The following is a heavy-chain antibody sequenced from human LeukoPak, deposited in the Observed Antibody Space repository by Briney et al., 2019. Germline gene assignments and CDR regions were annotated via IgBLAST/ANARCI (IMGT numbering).Heavy chain of an antibody. J-gene: IGHJ1*01. D-gene: IGHD3-22*01. CDR1: GGSISSYY. CDR2: IYYTGST. V-gene: IGHV4-59*08. Sequence: ETLSLTCTVSGGSISSYYWSWIRQPPGKGLEWIGYIYYTGSTNYNPSLKSRVTISLDTSKTQFSLKPSSVTAADTAVYYCARHDSAGYSYFQYWGQGTLVTVSS. CDR3: ARHDSAGYSYFQY.